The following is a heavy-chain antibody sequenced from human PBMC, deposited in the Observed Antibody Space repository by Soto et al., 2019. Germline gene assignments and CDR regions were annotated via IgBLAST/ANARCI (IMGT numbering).Heavy chain of an antibody. D-gene: IGHD2-15*01. CDR2: INPNSGGT. J-gene: IGHJ6*02. CDR1: GYTFTGYY. Sequence: QVQLVQSGAEVKKPGASVKVSCKASGYTFTGYYMHWVRQAPGQGLEWMGWINPNSGGTNYAQQFQGWVTMTRETSISTAYMELSRLRSDDTAVYYCARSGNCSGGSCYSVGQTHYYYYGMDVWGQGTTVTVSS. CDR3: ARSGNCSGGSCYSVGQTHYYYYGMDV. V-gene: IGHV1-2*04.